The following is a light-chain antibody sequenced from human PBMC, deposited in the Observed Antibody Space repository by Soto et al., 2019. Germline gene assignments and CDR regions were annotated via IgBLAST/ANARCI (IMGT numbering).Light chain of an antibody. CDR3: SSYAGTNIAV. J-gene: IGLJ2*01. V-gene: IGLV2-8*01. CDR1: SSDVSGYNY. CDR2: DVS. Sequence: QSALTQPPSASGSLGQSVTISCTGTSSDVSGYNYVSWYQQHPGKAPKLMIYDVSKRPSGVPDRFSGSKSGNAASLIVSGLQAEDEADYYCSSYAGTNIAVFGGRTQLTVL.